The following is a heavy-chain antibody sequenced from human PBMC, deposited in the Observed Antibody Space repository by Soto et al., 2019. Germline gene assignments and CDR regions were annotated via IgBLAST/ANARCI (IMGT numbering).Heavy chain of an antibody. CDR1: GGSISNADYY. CDR2: IYYSGSS. CDR3: ARAIVVTVGGMDV. V-gene: IGHV4-30-4*08. J-gene: IGHJ6*02. Sequence: QVQLQESGPGLVKPSQTLSLTCTVSGGSISNADYYWSWVRQPPGKGLEWIGYIYYSGSSFFNPCLTSRVTRSKDTSKSQFSLRLTSVPAADTAVYYCARAIVVTVGGMDVWGRGTTGTVSS. D-gene: IGHD5-12*01.